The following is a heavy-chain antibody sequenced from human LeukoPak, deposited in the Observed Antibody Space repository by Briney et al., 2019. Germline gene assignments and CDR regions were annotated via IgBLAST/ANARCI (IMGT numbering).Heavy chain of an antibody. J-gene: IGHJ4*02. CDR3: TKGMATIRRHIDS. V-gene: IGHV3-23*01. Sequence: GGSLRLSCAASGFSFSDCVMSWVRQAPGRGLEWVSSISGSAGSTYYADSMKGRFTISRDNPKNTLHLEMNSLRAEDTAIYYCTKGMATIRRHIDSWGQGTLVTVSS. CDR1: GFSFSDCV. D-gene: IGHD5-24*01. CDR2: ISGSAGST.